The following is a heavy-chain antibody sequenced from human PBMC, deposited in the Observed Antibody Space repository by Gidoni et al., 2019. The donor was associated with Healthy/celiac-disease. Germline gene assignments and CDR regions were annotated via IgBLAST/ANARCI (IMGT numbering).Heavy chain of an antibody. D-gene: IGHD4-17*01. V-gene: IGHV4-4*07. CDR2: IYTSGST. J-gene: IGHJ4*02. CDR3: ARVGIYRDWVSTVTTELYDFDY. Sequence: QVQLQESGPELVKPSETLSLTCTVSGGSISSYYWSWIRQPAGKGLEWIGRIYTSGSTNYNPSLKSRVTMSVDTSKNQFSLKLSSVTAADTAVYYCARVGIYRDWVSTVTTELYDFDYWGQGTLVTVSS. CDR1: GGSISSYY.